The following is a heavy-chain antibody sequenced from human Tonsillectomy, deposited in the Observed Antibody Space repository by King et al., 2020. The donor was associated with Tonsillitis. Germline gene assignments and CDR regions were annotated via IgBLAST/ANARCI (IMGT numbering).Heavy chain of an antibody. Sequence: VQLVESGGGLVQPGGSLRLSCAASGFTISSFWMTWVRQAPGKGLEWVANIRKDGSQTYYVDSVKGRFTISRDNPENSLFLQMNSLRAEDTAVYYYARDVTPYDSNFYYDAFDVWGQGTMVTVSS. CDR2: IRKDGSQT. CDR3: ARDVTPYDSNFYYDAFDV. V-gene: IGHV3-7*03. J-gene: IGHJ3*01. D-gene: IGHD3-22*01. CDR1: GFTISSFW.